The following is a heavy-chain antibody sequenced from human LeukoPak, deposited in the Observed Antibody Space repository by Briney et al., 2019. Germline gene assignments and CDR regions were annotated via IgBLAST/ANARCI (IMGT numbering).Heavy chain of an antibody. V-gene: IGHV6-1*01. CDR2: TYYRSKWYN. CDR3: ASIPRSRIAVAGNPFRY. D-gene: IGHD6-19*01. J-gene: IGHJ4*02. CDR1: GDSVSSNSAA. Sequence: SQTLSLTCAISGDSVSSNSAAWNWIRQSPSRGLEWLGRTYYRSKWYNDYAVSVKSRITINPDTSKNQFSLKLSSVTAAGTAVYYCASIPRSRIAVAGNPFRYWGQGTLVTVPS.